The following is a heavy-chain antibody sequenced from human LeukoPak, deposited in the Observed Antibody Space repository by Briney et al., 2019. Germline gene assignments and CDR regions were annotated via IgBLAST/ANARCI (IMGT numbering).Heavy chain of an antibody. J-gene: IGHJ4*02. D-gene: IGHD1-1*01. CDR3: ARERNDAVDY. CDR1: GGTFSSYA. Sequence: ASVKVSCKASGGTFSSYAISWVRQAPGQGLEWMGGIIPIFSTANYAQKFQGRVTITADESTSTAYMELSSLRSEDTAVYYCARERNDAVDYWGQGTLVTVSS. V-gene: IGHV1-69*13. CDR2: IIPIFSTA.